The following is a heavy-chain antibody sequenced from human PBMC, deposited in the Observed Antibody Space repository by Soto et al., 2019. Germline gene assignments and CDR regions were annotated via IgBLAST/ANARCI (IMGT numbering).Heavy chain of an antibody. CDR1: CCTFTSYD. J-gene: IGHJ6*02. CDR3: ARDDIVATTGVGQQLGHYYYYGMDV. Sequence: GAAVKVCCEASCCTFTSYDMNWVRRATGQGLEWMGWMNPNSGNTGYAQKFQGRVTMTRNTSISTAYMELSSLRSEDTAVYYCARDDIVATTGVGQQLGHYYYYGMDVWGQGTTVTVSS. V-gene: IGHV1-8*01. D-gene: IGHD5-12*01. CDR2: MNPNSGNT.